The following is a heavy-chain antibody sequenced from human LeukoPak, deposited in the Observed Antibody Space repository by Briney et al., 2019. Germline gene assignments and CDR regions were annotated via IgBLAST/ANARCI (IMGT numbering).Heavy chain of an antibody. Sequence: GGSLRLSRAASGFTFSSYSMNWVSQAPGKGLEWVSYISSSSSTIYYADSVKGRFTISIDNAKNSLYLQMNSLRAEDTAVYYCARGGLAYCGGDCYSGFDYWGQGTLVTVSS. V-gene: IGHV3-48*01. CDR1: GFTFSSYS. CDR3: ARGGLAYCGGDCYSGFDY. D-gene: IGHD2-21*02. J-gene: IGHJ4*02. CDR2: ISSSSSTI.